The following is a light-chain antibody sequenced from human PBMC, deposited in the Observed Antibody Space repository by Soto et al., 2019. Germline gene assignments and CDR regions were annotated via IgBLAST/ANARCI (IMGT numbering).Light chain of an antibody. Sequence: EIVLTQSPATLSLSPGERATLSCRASESVSSSLVWYQHKPGQAPRLLIYDASNRATGIPVRFSGSGSGTDFTLTISSLEPEDFAVYYCQQRSNWPLTFGGGTKVDIK. V-gene: IGKV3-11*01. CDR2: DAS. CDR3: QQRSNWPLT. CDR1: ESVSSS. J-gene: IGKJ4*01.